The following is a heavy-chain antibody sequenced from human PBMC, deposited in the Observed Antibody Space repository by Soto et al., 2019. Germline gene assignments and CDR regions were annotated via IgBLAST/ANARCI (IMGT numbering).Heavy chain of an antibody. Sequence: GGSMGLSCAASGFTFSSYAMSWVRQAPGKGLERVSTISDSGGSTYYADSVKGRFTISRDNSKNTLYLQMNSLRAEDTAVYYCAKTPYCSSTSCAWGSYYYYYMDVWGKGTTVTVSS. J-gene: IGHJ6*03. CDR3: AKTPYCSSTSCAWGSYYYYYMDV. D-gene: IGHD2-2*01. CDR1: GFTFSSYA. CDR2: ISDSGGST. V-gene: IGHV3-23*01.